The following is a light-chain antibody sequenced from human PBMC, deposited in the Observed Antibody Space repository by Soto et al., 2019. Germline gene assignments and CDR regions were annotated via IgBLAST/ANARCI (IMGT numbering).Light chain of an antibody. CDR3: QQYYSPWT. CDR1: QSVLYSSNNKNY. V-gene: IGKV4-1*01. CDR2: WAS. Sequence: DIVMTQSPDSLAVSLGERATINCKSSQSVLYSSNNKNYLAWYQQKPGQPPKLLIYWASTRESGVPDRFSGSGSGTDFTLTIGSLQAEDVAVYYCQQYYSPWTFGQGTKVELK. J-gene: IGKJ1*01.